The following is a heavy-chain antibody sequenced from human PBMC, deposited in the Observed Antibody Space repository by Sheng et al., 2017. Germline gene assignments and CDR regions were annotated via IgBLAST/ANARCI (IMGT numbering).Heavy chain of an antibody. J-gene: IGHJ4*02. D-gene: IGHD6-13*01. CDR2: IYSVGNT. V-gene: IGHV3-66*01. CDR3: ARGASMSSWYWDY. CDR1: GFTVRNNY. Sequence: EVQLVESGGGLVQPGGSLRLSCAVSGFTVRNNYMSWVRQSPGKGLEWVSVIYSVGNTYYADSVKGRFTISRDNSKNTLYLQMNSLRPEDTAVYYCARGASMSSWYWDYWGQGMLVTVSS.